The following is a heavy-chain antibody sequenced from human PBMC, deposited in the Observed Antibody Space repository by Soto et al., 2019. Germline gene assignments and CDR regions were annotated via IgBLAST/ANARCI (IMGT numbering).Heavy chain of an antibody. CDR1: GDSIGTTHSY. Sequence: SETLSLTCTVSGDSIGTTHSYWAWIRQSPGKGLEWTGNIHYSGSTYYMPSLRSRVTLSVDTSKNQFSLRLTSVTAEDTAVYYCARHEGNGNVWPLDYWGQGILVTVSS. CDR2: IHYSGST. CDR3: ARHEGNGNVWPLDY. D-gene: IGHD2-8*01. J-gene: IGHJ4*02. V-gene: IGHV4-39*01.